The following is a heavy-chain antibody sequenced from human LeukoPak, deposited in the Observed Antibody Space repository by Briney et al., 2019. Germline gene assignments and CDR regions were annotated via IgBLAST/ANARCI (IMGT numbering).Heavy chain of an antibody. D-gene: IGHD2-15*01. V-gene: IGHV3-21*01. J-gene: IGHJ4*02. CDR2: ISSRSTYI. CDR3: ARGVGCSGGSCYFNY. CDR1: GFTFSTYS. Sequence: GGSLRLSCAASGFTFSTYSMNWVRQAPGKGLEWVSSISSRSTYIYYADSMKGRFTISRDNTKNSLYLQMNSLRAEDTAVYCCARGVGCSGGSCYFNYWGQGTLVTVSS.